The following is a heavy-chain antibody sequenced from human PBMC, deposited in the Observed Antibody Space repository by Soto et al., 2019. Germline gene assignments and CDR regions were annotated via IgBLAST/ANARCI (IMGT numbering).Heavy chain of an antibody. CDR1: GFTFSSYA. D-gene: IGHD2-2*01. J-gene: IGHJ4*02. Sequence: QVQLVESGGGVVQPGRSLRLSCAASGFTFSSYAMHWVRQAPGKGLEWVAVISYDGSNKYYADSVKGRFTISRDNSKNTLYLQRNSLRAEDTAVYYCARGGPYCISTSCSNFDYWGQGTLVTVSS. CDR2: ISYDGSNK. V-gene: IGHV3-30-3*01. CDR3: ARGGPYCISTSCSNFDY.